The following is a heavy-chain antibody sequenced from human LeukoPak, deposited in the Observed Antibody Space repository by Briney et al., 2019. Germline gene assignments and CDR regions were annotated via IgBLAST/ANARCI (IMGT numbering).Heavy chain of an antibody. J-gene: IGHJ4*02. Sequence: GGSLRLSCAASGFTFDDYGMSWVRQAPGKGLEWVSGRNGGSTGYADSVKGRFTISRDNAKNSLYLRMNSLRAEDTALYYCARATHYYESSGYDYWGQGTLVTVSS. CDR2: RNGGST. CDR3: ARATHYYESSGYDY. V-gene: IGHV3-20*04. CDR1: GFTFDDYG. D-gene: IGHD3-22*01.